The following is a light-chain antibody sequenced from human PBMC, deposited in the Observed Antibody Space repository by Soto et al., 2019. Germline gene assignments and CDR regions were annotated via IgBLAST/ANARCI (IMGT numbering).Light chain of an antibody. CDR3: QQYFDVPFP. CDR1: LSLFSSYSNKHH. CDR2: WAS. Sequence: DIVMTQSPDSLAVSLGERATINCKSSLSLFSSYSNKHHLAWYQQKSGQPPKLLFSWASSRQAGVPDRFSGPGSETDFTLPITRLKAEDVAVYYCQQYFDVPFPFGPGTNVEIK. V-gene: IGKV4-1*01. J-gene: IGKJ3*01.